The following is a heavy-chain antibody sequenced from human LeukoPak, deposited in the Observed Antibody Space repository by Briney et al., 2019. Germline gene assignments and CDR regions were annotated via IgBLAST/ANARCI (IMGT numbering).Heavy chain of an antibody. CDR2: IHSTSGSI. J-gene: IGHJ4*02. V-gene: IGHV3-48*01. CDR3: AKDPLGTYYYGSGNPVDY. CDR1: GFTFSNYH. D-gene: IGHD3-10*01. Sequence: PGGSLRLSCAASGFTFSNYHMNWVRQAPGKGLEWLSYIHSTSGSIHYADSVRGRFTISRDNSKNTLYLQMNSLRAEDTAVYYCAKDPLGTYYYGSGNPVDYWGQGTLVTVSS.